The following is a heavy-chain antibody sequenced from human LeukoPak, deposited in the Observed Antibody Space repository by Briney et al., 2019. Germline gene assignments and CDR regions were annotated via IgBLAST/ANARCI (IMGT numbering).Heavy chain of an antibody. CDR3: AKTVVVAALFHDY. Sequence: GGPLRLSCAASGFTFSSDAMRWVRQAPGKGLEWVSAISGSGGSTYYADSVKGRFTISRDNSKNTLYLQMNSLRAEDTAVYYCAKTVVVAALFHDYWGQGTLVTVSS. D-gene: IGHD2-15*01. J-gene: IGHJ4*02. CDR1: GFTFSSDA. CDR2: ISGSGGST. V-gene: IGHV3-23*01.